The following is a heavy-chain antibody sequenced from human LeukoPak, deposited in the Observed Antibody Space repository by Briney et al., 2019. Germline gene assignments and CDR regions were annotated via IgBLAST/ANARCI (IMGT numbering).Heavy chain of an antibody. CDR3: AKDGLWFGDLTYFDY. V-gene: IGHV3-30*18. Sequence: GSLRLPCAASGFTFSNYGMHWVRQAPGKGLEWVAVISSDGSNKYYADSVKGRFTISRDNSKNTLFLQMNSLIAEDTAVYYCAKDGLWFGDLTYFDYWGQGTLVTVSS. J-gene: IGHJ4*02. CDR1: GFTFSNYG. D-gene: IGHD3-10*01. CDR2: ISSDGSNK.